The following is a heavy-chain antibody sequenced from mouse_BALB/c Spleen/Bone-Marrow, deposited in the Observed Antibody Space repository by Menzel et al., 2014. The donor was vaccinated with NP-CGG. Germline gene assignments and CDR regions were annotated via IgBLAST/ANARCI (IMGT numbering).Heavy chain of an antibody. Sequence: DVQLVESGGGLVKPGGSLKLSCAASGFTFSSYAMSWVRQTPEKRLEWVATISSGGNYTYYPDSVKGRFTISRDNAKNTLYLQMSSLRSEDTAMYYCARHGITRLLDYWGQGTTLTVSS. CDR1: GFTFSSYA. CDR3: ARHGITRLLDY. D-gene: IGHD2-4*01. V-gene: IGHV5-9-3*01. CDR2: ISSGGNYT. J-gene: IGHJ2*01.